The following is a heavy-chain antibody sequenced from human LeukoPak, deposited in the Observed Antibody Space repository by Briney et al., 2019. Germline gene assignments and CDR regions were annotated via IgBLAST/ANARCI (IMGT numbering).Heavy chain of an antibody. D-gene: IGHD2-21*02. J-gene: IGHJ4*02. Sequence: GGSLRLSCAASGFTFSSYAMSWARQAPGKGLEWVSAISGSGATTYYADSVKGRFTISRDNSMNTLYLQMISLRAEDTAVYYCGKESKALLTARGYFDYWGQGTLVTVSS. CDR3: GKESKALLTARGYFDY. CDR2: ISGSGATT. V-gene: IGHV3-23*01. CDR1: GFTFSSYA.